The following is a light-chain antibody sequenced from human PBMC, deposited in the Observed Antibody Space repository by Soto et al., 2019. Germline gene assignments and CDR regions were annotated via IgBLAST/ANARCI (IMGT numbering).Light chain of an antibody. J-gene: IGKJ1*01. Sequence: EIVLTQSPGTLSLSPGDGVTLSCRASERVSSSYVAWYQQKPGQAPRLLIYSASSRATGVPARCSGSGSGTAFSLTSSRLEPDDLVVYYCHQYGTSTWTFGQGTKVDIK. CDR2: SAS. V-gene: IGKV3-20*01. CDR1: ERVSSSY. CDR3: HQYGTSTWT.